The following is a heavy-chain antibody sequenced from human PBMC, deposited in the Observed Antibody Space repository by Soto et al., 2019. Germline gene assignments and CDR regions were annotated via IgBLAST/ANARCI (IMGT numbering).Heavy chain of an antibody. V-gene: IGHV2-26*01. J-gene: IGHJ3*02. CDR3: ARIAKSGTVGPFDI. Sequence: QVTLKESGPVLVKPTETLTLTCTVSGFSLSNARMGVSWIRQPPGKALERLAHIFSNDEKSYSTSLKSRLTISKDTSKSLVVLTMTNMDPVDTATYYCARIAKSGTVGPFDIWGQGTMVTVSS. CDR2: IFSNDEK. D-gene: IGHD3-3*01. CDR1: GFSLSNARMG.